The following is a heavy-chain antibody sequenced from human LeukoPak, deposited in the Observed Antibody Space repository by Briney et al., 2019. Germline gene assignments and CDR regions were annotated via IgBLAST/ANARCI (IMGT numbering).Heavy chain of an antibody. CDR3: ARRGYSNYYFDY. Sequence: GASVKVSCKASGYTFTGYYMHWVRQAPGQGLEGMGRIKPNRGGTNYAQKFQGRVTMTRDTSISTAYMGLSRLRSDDTAVYYCARRGYSNYYFDYWGQGTLVTVSS. V-gene: IGHV1-2*06. D-gene: IGHD4-11*01. CDR2: IKPNRGGT. CDR1: GYTFTGYY. J-gene: IGHJ4*02.